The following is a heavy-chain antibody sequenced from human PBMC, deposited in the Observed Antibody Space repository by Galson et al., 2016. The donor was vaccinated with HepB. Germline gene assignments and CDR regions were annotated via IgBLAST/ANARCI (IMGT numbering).Heavy chain of an antibody. D-gene: IGHD5-12*01. Sequence: SLRLSCAASGFTFDDYGMHWVRQAPGRGLEWVGGINWNSYSTAYADSVRGRFTISRDNAKHSVHLQMDGLRVEDTALYYCAKDVTPGSVATGAGYYNYYAMDVWGEGTTVTVSP. CDR1: GFTFDDYG. V-gene: IGHV3-9*01. J-gene: IGHJ6*04. CDR3: AKDVTPGSVATGAGYYNYYAMDV. CDR2: INWNSYST.